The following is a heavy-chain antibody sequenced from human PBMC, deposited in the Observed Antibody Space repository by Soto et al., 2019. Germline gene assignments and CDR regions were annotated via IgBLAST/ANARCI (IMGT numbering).Heavy chain of an antibody. CDR1: GFTFSRYV. Sequence: EVQLVESGGGLVQPGGSLRLSCAASGFTFSRYVMHWVRQAPGKGLEYVSAISSNGGSTYYANSVKGRFTISRDNSKDTLYHQMGRLRAEDMAVYSCARGVVMVTATYGMDVWGQGTTVTVSS. J-gene: IGHJ6*02. CDR3: ARGVVMVTATYGMDV. D-gene: IGHD2-21*02. V-gene: IGHV3-64*01. CDR2: ISSNGGST.